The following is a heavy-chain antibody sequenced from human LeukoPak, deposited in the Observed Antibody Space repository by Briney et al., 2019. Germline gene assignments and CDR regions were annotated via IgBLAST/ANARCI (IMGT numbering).Heavy chain of an antibody. J-gene: IGHJ5*02. CDR1: GFTFSNCG. CDR2: ISGSSDST. V-gene: IGHV3-23*01. Sequence: GGSLRLSCAASGFTFSNCGMSWVHQTPGRGWEWVSAISGSSDSTYYADSVKGRFTISRDNYKNTLYLQMNSLRAEDTAVYYCASHYGSGSWNWLDPWGQGTLVTVSS. D-gene: IGHD3-10*01. CDR3: ASHYGSGSWNWLDP.